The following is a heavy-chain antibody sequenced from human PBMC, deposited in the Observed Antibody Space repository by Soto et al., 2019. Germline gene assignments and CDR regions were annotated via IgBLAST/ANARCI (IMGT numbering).Heavy chain of an antibody. CDR3: AKAENGGVLLWFGELLASGMDV. Sequence: GGSLRLSCAASGFTFSSYGMHWVRQAPGKGLEWVAVISYDGSNKYYADSVKGRFTISRDNSKNTLYLQMNSLRAEDTAVYYCAKAENGGVLLWFGELLASGMDVWGQGTTVTVSS. CDR1: GFTFSSYG. D-gene: IGHD3-10*01. CDR2: ISYDGSNK. V-gene: IGHV3-30*18. J-gene: IGHJ6*02.